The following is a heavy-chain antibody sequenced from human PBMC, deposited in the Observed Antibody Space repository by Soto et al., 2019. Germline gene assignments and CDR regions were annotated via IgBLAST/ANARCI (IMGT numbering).Heavy chain of an antibody. CDR2: ISGSGGST. CDR3: AKDIMYYYDSSGYPLDY. CDR1: GFTFSSYA. D-gene: IGHD3-22*01. V-gene: IGHV3-23*01. J-gene: IGHJ4*02. Sequence: RRLSCAASGFTFSSYAMSWVRQAPGKGLEWVSAISGSGGSTYYADSVKGRFTISRDNSKNTLYLQMNSLRAEDTAVYYCAKDIMYYYDSSGYPLDYWGQGTLVTVSS.